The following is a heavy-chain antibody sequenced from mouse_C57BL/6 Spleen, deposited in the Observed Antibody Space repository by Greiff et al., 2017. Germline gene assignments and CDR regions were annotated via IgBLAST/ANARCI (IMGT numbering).Heavy chain of an antibody. CDR2: IYPGSGSP. V-gene: IGHV1-55*01. D-gene: IGHD2-5*01. Sequence: QVQLQQPGAELVKPGASVKMSCKASGYTFTSYWITWVKQRPGQGLEWIGDIYPGSGSPNYNEKFKSKATLTVDTSSSTADMQLSSLTSEDSAVYYSARKGSNYGYFDVWGTGTTVTVSS. CDR1: GYTFTSYW. CDR3: ARKGSNYGYFDV. J-gene: IGHJ1*03.